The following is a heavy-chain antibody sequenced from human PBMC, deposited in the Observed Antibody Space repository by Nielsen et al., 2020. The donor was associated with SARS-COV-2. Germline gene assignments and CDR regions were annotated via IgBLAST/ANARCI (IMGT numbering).Heavy chain of an antibody. CDR2: ISSSGSTI. D-gene: IGHD3-3*01. CDR3: AATIFGDYYYYYMDV. CDR1: GFTFSDYY. V-gene: IGHV3-11*04. Sequence: GESLKISCAASGFTFSDYYMSWIRQAPGKGLEWVSYISSSGSTIYYADSVKGRFTISRDNAKNSLYLQMNSLRAEDTAVYYCAATIFGDYYYYYMDVWGKGTTVTVSS. J-gene: IGHJ6*03.